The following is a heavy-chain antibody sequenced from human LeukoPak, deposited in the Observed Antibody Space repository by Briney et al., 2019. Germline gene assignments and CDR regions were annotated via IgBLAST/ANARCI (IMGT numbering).Heavy chain of an antibody. CDR3: ARHEWEYDSSGYYGY. V-gene: IGHV4-59*08. CDR1: GGSISSYY. CDR2: IYYSGST. D-gene: IGHD3-22*01. Sequence: SETLSLTCTVSGGSISSYYWSWIRQPPGKGLEWIGYIYYSGSTNYNPSLKSRVNISVDTSKNQFSLKLGSVTAADTAVYYCARHEWEYDSSGYYGYWGQGTLVTVSS. J-gene: IGHJ4*02.